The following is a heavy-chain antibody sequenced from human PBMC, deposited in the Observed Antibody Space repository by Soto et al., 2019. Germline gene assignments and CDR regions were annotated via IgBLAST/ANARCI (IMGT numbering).Heavy chain of an antibody. CDR1: GYTFTNYG. V-gene: IGHV1-18*01. J-gene: IGHJ5*02. CDR2: ISAYDGNT. D-gene: IGHD2-2*01. CDR3: ARGLCGNTSCYGVT. Sequence: QVPLVQSGAEVKKPGASVKVSCKTSGYTFTNYGINWVRQAPGQGLEWMGWISAYDGNTNYAQKFQGRVTMTTGISTSTAYRKLGSLRSAATALYSCARGLCGNTSCYGVTWGQGTLVTVSS.